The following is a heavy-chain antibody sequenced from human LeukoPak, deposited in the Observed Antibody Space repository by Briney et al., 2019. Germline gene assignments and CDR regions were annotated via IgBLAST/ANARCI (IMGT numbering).Heavy chain of an antibody. Sequence: GGSLSLFCAPSGFTFSVYAVHWARHARGEGLEWVAVISKDGSDKYYPGSVRGRFTISRDNSKNTIYLQMDSLRAEDTAIYYCARDYWWNYDYWGQGTLVTVSS. CDR2: ISKDGSDK. J-gene: IGHJ4*02. D-gene: IGHD1-7*01. CDR3: ARDYWWNYDY. V-gene: IGHV3-30-3*01. CDR1: GFTFSVYA.